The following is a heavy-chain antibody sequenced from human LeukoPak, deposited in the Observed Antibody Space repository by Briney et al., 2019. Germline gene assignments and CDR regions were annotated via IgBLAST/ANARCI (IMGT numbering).Heavy chain of an antibody. V-gene: IGHV3-30*14. CDR1: GFTFSLYT. J-gene: IGHJ4*02. Sequence: PGRSLRLSCAASGFTFSLYTMHWVRQAPGKGLEWVAVVSYDGSNQYYADSVKGRLTISKDNSKNTLYLQMNSLRAEDTAVYYCARGGPAAGRFDYWGQGTLVTVSS. D-gene: IGHD6-13*01. CDR3: ARGGPAAGRFDY. CDR2: VSYDGSNQ.